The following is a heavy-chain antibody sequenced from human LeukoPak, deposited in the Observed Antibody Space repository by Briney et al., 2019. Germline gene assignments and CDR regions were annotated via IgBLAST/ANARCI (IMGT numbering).Heavy chain of an antibody. CDR2: MNPNSGNT. CDR3: ARGGYYSGYFDY. CDR1: GYTFTSYD. J-gene: IGHJ4*02. Sequence: ASVKVSCKASGYTFTSYDINWVRQATGQGLEWMGWMNPNSGNTGYAQKFQGRVTMTRNTSISTAYMELSSLRSEDTAVYYCARGGYYSGYFDYWGQGTLVTVSS. D-gene: IGHD3-22*01. V-gene: IGHV1-8*01.